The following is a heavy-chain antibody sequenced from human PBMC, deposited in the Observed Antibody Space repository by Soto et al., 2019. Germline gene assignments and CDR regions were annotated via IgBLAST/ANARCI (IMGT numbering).Heavy chain of an antibody. V-gene: IGHV4-4*07. D-gene: IGHD3-22*01. Sequence: SETLSLTCTVSGGSISSYYWSWIRQPAGKGLEWIGRIYTSGSTNYNPSLKSRVTMSVDTSKNQFSLKLSSVTAADTAVYYCARESYDSSGYYLVFWGQGTLVTVSS. J-gene: IGHJ4*02. CDR1: GGSISSYY. CDR2: IYTSGST. CDR3: ARESYDSSGYYLVF.